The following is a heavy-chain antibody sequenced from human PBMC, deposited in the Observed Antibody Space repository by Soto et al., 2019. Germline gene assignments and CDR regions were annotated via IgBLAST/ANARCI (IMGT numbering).Heavy chain of an antibody. CDR2: ISYDGSNK. V-gene: IGHV3-30*03. D-gene: IGHD3-22*01. CDR3: AAAPGYDSSVFDY. CDR1: GFTFSSYG. J-gene: IGHJ4*02. Sequence: QVQLVESGGGVVQPGRSLRLSCAAPGFTFSSYGMHWVRQAPGKGLEWVAVISYDGSNKYYADSVKGRFTISRDNSKNTLYLQMNSLRAEDTAVYYCAAAPGYDSSVFDYWGQGTLVTVSS.